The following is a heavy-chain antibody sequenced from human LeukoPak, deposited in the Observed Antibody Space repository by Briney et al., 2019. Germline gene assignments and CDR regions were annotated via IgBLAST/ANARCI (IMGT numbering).Heavy chain of an antibody. D-gene: IGHD2-15*01. CDR3: ARRPYIVVVVAASGSLDY. J-gene: IGHJ4*02. Sequence: SETLSLTCSVSGGSISGYYWSWIRQSPGEGLEWIGYIYNSGSTNYNPSLKSRVTISVDTSKNQFSLKLSSVTAADTAVYYCARRPYIVVVVAASGSLDYWGQGTLVTVSS. CDR1: GGSISGYY. V-gene: IGHV4-59*12. CDR2: IYNSGST.